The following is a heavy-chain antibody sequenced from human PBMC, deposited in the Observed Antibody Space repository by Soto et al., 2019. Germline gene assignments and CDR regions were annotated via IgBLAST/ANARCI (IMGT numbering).Heavy chain of an antibody. V-gene: IGHV1-69*02. CDR1: GGTFSSYT. CDR3: ARDRVQYYSYYYYYMDV. D-gene: IGHD4-4*01. Sequence: SVKLSCKASGGTFSSYTISWVRQAPGQGLEWMGRIIPILGIANYAQKFQGRVTITADKSTSTAYMELSSLRSEDTAVYYCARDRVQYYSYYYYYMDVWGKGTTVTVSS. CDR2: IIPILGIA. J-gene: IGHJ6*03.